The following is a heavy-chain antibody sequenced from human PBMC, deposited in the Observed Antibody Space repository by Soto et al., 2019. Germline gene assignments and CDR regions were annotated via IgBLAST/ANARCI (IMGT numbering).Heavy chain of an antibody. CDR1: GDSISSYY. V-gene: IGHV4-59*01. J-gene: IGHJ4*02. CDR2: IYYSGST. Sequence: PSESLSLTXTVSGDSISSYYWSWIRQPPGKGLEWIGYIYYSGSTNYNPSLRSRVTISVDTSKNQFSLKLSSVTAADPAVYYCASSRDMNYFDYWGQGTLVTVSS. CDR3: ASSRDMNYFDY.